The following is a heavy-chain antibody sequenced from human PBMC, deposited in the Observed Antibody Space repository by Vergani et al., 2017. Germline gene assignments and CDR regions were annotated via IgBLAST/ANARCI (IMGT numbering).Heavy chain of an antibody. CDR3: ARKIAFASAGYYHYGMDV. J-gene: IGHJ6*02. CDR2: INSDGSST. CDR1: GFSFSGFW. D-gene: IGHD3-22*01. Sequence: EVQLVESGGVVVQPGGSLRLSCAASGFSFSGFWMHWVRQAPGKGLVWVSRINSDGSSTSYADSVKGRFTISRDNAKNTLYLQMNSLRAEDTAVYYCARKIAFASAGYYHYGMDVWGQGTTVTVSS. V-gene: IGHV3-74*02.